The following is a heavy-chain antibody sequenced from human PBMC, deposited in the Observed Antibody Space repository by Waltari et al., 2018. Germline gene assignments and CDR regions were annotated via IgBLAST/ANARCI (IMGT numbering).Heavy chain of an antibody. CDR3: ARGGYYDFWRGQGRQYNWFDP. CDR2: IYHSGST. Sequence: QVQLQESGPGLVKPSGTLSLTCAVSGGSIRSSNWWSWVRQPPGKGLGWIGEIYHSGSTNQNPSLKSRVTISVDKSKNQFSLKLSSVTAADTAGYYCARGGYYDFWRGQGRQYNWFDPWGQGTLVTVSS. D-gene: IGHD3-3*01. CDR1: GGSIRSSNW. J-gene: IGHJ5*02. V-gene: IGHV4-4*02.